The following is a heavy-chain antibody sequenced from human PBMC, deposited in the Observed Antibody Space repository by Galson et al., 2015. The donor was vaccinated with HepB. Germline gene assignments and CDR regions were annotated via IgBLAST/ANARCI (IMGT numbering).Heavy chain of an antibody. CDR2: IYYSGST. CDR3: ARMGAYDYIWGSYRSGRMDV. Sequence: QLQLQESGSGLVKLSQTLSLPCTVSGGSISSYYWSWIRQPPGKGLEWIGYIYYSGSTNYNPSLKSRVTISVDTSKNQFSLKLSSVTAADTAVYYCARMGAYDYIWGSYRSGRMDVWGKGTTVTVSS. CDR1: GGSISSYY. V-gene: IGHV4-59*01. D-gene: IGHD3-16*02. J-gene: IGHJ6*04.